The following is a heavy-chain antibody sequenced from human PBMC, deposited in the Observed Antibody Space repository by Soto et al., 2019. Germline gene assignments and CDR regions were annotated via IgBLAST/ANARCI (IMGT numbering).Heavy chain of an antibody. J-gene: IGHJ6*02. CDR3: ARGTVVPAAMYGDYYYYGMDV. Sequence: ASVKVSCKASGGTFSSYAISWVRQAPGQGLEWMGGIIPIFGTANYAQKFQGRVTITADESTSTAYMELGSLRSEDTAVYYCARGTVVPAAMYGDYYYYGMDVWGQGTTVTVSS. CDR2: IIPIFGTA. CDR1: GGTFSSYA. V-gene: IGHV1-69*13. D-gene: IGHD2-2*01.